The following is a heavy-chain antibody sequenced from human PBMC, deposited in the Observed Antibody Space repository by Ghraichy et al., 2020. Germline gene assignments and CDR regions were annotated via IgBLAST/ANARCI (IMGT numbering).Heavy chain of an antibody. CDR1: GGSISSYY. CDR2: IYYSGST. D-gene: IGHD3-3*01. CDR3: ARDDPWSGYSQGP. Sequence: SETRSLTCTVSGGSISSYYWSWIRQPPGKGLEWIGYIYYSGSTKYNPSLKSRVTISVDTSKNQFSLKLSSVTAADTAVYYCARDDPWSGYSQGPWGQGTLVTVSS. V-gene: IGHV4-59*01. J-gene: IGHJ5*02.